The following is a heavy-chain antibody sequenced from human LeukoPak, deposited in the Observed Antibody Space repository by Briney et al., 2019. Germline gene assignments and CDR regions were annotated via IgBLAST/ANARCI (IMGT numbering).Heavy chain of an antibody. V-gene: IGHV1-18*01. Sequence: ASVKVSCKASGYTLTSYGISWVRQAPGQGLEWMGWISAYNGNTNYAQKLQGRVTMTTDTSTSTAYMELRSLRSDDTAVYYCARDPATVTTHVDYYYGMDVWGQGTTVTVSS. CDR2: ISAYNGNT. CDR1: GYTLTSYG. J-gene: IGHJ6*02. D-gene: IGHD4-11*01. CDR3: ARDPATVTTHVDYYYGMDV.